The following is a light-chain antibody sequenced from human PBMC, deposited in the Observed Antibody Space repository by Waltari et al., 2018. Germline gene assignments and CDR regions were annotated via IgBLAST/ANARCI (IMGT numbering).Light chain of an antibody. V-gene: IGLV3-9*01. CDR1: HLGGKI. Sequence: SYDLIQPLSVSVALGQTARISCGGIHLGGKIAHWYQQKAGQAPLLVIYRDKNRPSRIHRRFPGSNSENTATLTISRAQAADEADYYCQVWDSGTAVFGGGTQLTVL. J-gene: IGLJ7*01. CDR2: RDK. CDR3: QVWDSGTAV.